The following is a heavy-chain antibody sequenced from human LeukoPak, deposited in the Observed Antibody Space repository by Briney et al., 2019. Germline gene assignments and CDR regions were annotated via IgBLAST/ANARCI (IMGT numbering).Heavy chain of an antibody. V-gene: IGHV3-21*01. D-gene: IGHD3-22*01. CDR1: GFTFRSYS. Sequence: PGGSLRLSCAASGFTFRSYSMSWVRQAPGKGLEWVSSISSSSSYIYYADSVKGRFTISRDNAKNSLYLQMNSLRAEDTAVYYCARDKYYYDSRMDYWGQGTLVTASS. CDR3: ARDKYYYDSRMDY. CDR2: ISSSSSYI. J-gene: IGHJ4*02.